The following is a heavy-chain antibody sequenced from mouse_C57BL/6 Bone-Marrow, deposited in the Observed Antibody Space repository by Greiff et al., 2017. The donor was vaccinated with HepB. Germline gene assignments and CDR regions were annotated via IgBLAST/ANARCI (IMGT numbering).Heavy chain of an antibody. CDR1: GFSLTSYA. CDR3: ARNWKLPYYYAMDY. J-gene: IGHJ4*01. Sequence: VKVVESGPGLVAPSQSLSITCTVSGFSLTSYAISWVRQPPGKGLEWLGVIWTGGGTNYNSALKSRLSISKDNSKSQVFLKMNSLQTDDTARYYCARNWKLPYYYAMDYWGQGTSVTVSS. CDR2: IWTGGGT. V-gene: IGHV2-9-1*01. D-gene: IGHD2-1*01.